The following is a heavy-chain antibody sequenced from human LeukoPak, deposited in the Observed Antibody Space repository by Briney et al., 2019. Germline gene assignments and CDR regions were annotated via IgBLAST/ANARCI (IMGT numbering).Heavy chain of an antibody. D-gene: IGHD6-13*01. CDR3: ARDGYSSSWYGDAFDI. Sequence: SQNLSFTGTVSGGSISSYYWSWIRQPAGKGLEWIGRIYTSGSTNYNPSLKSRVTMSVDTSKNQFSLKLSSVTAADTAVYYCARDGYSSSWYGDAFDIWGQGTMVTVSS. J-gene: IGHJ3*02. CDR2: IYTSGST. CDR1: GGSISSYY. V-gene: IGHV4-4*07.